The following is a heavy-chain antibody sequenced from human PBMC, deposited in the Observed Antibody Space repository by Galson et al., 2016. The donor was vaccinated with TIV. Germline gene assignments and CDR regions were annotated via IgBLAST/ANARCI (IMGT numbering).Heavy chain of an antibody. Sequence: SVKVSCKPSGGTLSRFTVSWVRQAPGQGLEWMGRIIPLLGIGNHAQKFQNRVAITADRSTSAAYMELSSLKSEDTAVYYCAIYDSSGYYSAEFFQQWGQGTLLIVSS. CDR1: GGTLSRFT. CDR2: IIPLLGIG. D-gene: IGHD3-22*01. V-gene: IGHV1-69*02. J-gene: IGHJ1*01. CDR3: AIYDSSGYYSAEFFQQ.